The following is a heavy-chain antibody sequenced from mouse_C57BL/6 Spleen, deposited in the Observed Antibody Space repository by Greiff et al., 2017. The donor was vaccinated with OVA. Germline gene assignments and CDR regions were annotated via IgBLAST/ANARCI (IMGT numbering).Heavy chain of an antibody. CDR1: GFTFSSYG. V-gene: IGHV5-6*02. Sequence: DVKLVESGGDLVKPGGSLKLSCAASGFTFSSYGMSWVRQTPDKRLEWVATISSGGSYTYYPDSVKGRFTISRDNAKNTLYLQMSSLKSEDTAMYYCARPIPDYFYYWGQGTTLTVSS. CDR3: ARPIPDYFYY. CDR2: ISSGGSYT. J-gene: IGHJ2*01.